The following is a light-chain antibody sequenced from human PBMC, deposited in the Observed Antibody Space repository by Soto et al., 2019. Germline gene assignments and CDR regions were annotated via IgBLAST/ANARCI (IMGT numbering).Light chain of an antibody. CDR3: RSYAGSSTLV. CDR1: SSDVGSYKF. V-gene: IGLV2-23*01. Sequence: QSVLTQPASVSGSPGQSITISCTGTSSDVGSYKFVSWYQQHPVKAPKLMIYEGSKRPSGVSNRFSGSKSGNTASLTISGLQAEDEADYYCRSYAGSSTLVFGGGTKLTVL. CDR2: EGS. J-gene: IGLJ2*01.